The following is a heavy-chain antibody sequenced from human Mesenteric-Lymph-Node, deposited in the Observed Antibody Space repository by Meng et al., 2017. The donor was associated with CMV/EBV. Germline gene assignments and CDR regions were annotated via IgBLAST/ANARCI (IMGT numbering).Heavy chain of an antibody. V-gene: IGHV4-31*02. CDR1: WGYITSGGFY. J-gene: IGHJ4*02. CDR2: KYYSGNT. D-gene: IGHD4-11*01. Sequence: VSWGYITSGGFYCAWIRQEPGKGLEWIGYKYYSGNTYYNPSLKRRLTISLDTSKDLLSLSLRSVPAADTAVYYCARIDYSSYVVDFWGQGTLVTVSS. CDR3: ARIDYSSYVVDF.